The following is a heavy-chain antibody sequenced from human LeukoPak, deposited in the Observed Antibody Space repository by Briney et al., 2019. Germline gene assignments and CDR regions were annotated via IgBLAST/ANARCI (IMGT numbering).Heavy chain of an antibody. J-gene: IGHJ6*03. CDR3: ARDNRYRVTIFGVVSNYYYMDV. CDR2: ISSSGSTI. D-gene: IGHD3-3*01. V-gene: IGHV3-11*04. CDR1: GFTFSDYY. Sequence: KPGGSLRLSCAASGFTFSDYYMSWIRQAPGKGLEWVSYISSSGSTIYYADSVKGRFTISRDNAKKSLYLQMNSLRAEDTAVYYCARDNRYRVTIFGVVSNYYYMDVWGKGTTVTVSS.